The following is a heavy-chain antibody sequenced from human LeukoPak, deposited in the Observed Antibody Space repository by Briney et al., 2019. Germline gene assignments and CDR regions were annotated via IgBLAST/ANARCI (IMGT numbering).Heavy chain of an antibody. J-gene: IGHJ5*02. CDR3: ARVVVDIVATYIWFDP. D-gene: IGHD5-12*01. CDR1: GYTFTGYY. V-gene: IGHV1-2*02. Sequence: ASVKVSCTASGYTFTGYYMHWVRQAPGQGLERMGWINPNSGGTNYAQEFQGRVTITRDTSISTAYMELSRLRSDDTAVYYCARVVVDIVATYIWFDPWGQGTLVTVSS. CDR2: INPNSGGT.